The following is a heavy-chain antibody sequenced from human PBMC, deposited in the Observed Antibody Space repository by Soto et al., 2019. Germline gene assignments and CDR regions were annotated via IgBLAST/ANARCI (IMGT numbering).Heavy chain of an antibody. V-gene: IGHV1-18*01. J-gene: IGHJ4*02. Sequence: ASVKVSCKASGYTFTNCDITWVRQAPGQGLEWMGWISADNGNTNYAQKLQGRVTMTTDTSTSTAYMELRSLRSDDTAVYYCAIPPLYYYASGTYYGYWGQGALVTVSS. CDR2: ISADNGNT. CDR1: GYTFTNCD. CDR3: AIPPLYYYASGTYYGY. D-gene: IGHD3-10*01.